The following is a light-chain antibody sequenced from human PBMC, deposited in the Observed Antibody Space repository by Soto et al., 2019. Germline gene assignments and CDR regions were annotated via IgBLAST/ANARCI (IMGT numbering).Light chain of an antibody. J-gene: IGKJ5*01. V-gene: IGKV1-39*01. CDR3: QQSYMDPIT. Sequence: IQMTQSPSSLSASVGNRVTITCRASQSISTYLNWYQKKPGKAPNLLIYDASRLQSGVPSRFSGSGGGTDFTLSISSVQPEDFATYFCQQSYMDPITFGQGTRLEIK. CDR1: QSISTY. CDR2: DAS.